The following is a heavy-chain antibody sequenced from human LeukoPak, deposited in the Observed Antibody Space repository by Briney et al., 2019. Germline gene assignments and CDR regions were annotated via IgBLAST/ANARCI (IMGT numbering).Heavy chain of an antibody. J-gene: IGHJ4*02. CDR1: GFTFSNHG. CDR2: IWYDGSKK. CDR3: AREASDYYRDF. V-gene: IGHV3-33*01. D-gene: IGHD3-3*01. Sequence: GGSLRLSCAASGFTFSNHGMHWVRQAPGKGLEWVAVIWYDGSKKYYGDSVKGRFTISRDDSKNTLYLQMNSLRAEDTVVYYCAREASDYYRDFWGQGTLVTVSS.